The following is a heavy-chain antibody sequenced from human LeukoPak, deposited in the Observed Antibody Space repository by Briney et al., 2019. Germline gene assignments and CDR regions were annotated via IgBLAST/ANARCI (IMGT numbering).Heavy chain of an antibody. CDR2: VNPYGTS. Sequence: SETLSLTCSVSGGSTNNYFWSWIRQSAGKGLVWIGRVNPYGTSNYNPSLKSRVTMSVDTSKNLVSLRLTSLTAADTAVYYCARDRRPRAVAGAYISYGMDVWGQGTTVTVSS. J-gene: IGHJ6*02. D-gene: IGHD6-19*01. V-gene: IGHV4-4*07. CDR1: GGSTNNYF. CDR3: ARDRRPRAVAGAYISYGMDV.